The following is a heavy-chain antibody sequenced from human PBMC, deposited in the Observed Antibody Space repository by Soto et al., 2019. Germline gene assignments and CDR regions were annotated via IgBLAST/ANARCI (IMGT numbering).Heavy chain of an antibody. CDR2: IGTAGDT. CDR3: ARSSYYYDSSGYYLSVTFDY. Sequence: GGSLRLSCAASGFTFSSYDMHWVRQATGKGLEWVSAIGTAGDTYYPGSVKGRFTISRENAKNSLYLQMNSLRAEDTAVYYCARSSYYYDSSGYYLSVTFDYWGQGTLVTVSS. D-gene: IGHD3-22*01. V-gene: IGHV3-13*01. CDR1: GFTFSSYD. J-gene: IGHJ4*02.